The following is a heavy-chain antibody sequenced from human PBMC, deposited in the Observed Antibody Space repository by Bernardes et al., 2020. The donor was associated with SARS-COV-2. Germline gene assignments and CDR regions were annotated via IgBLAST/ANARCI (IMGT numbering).Heavy chain of an antibody. CDR1: GFSFNIYS. J-gene: IGHJ4*02. Sequence: GGSLRLSCAASGFSFNIYSMKWVRQAPGKGLECVSYISSSSSTIYYADSVKGRFTISRDNGNNSLYLQMNSLRAEDTAVYYCARRRGYSGYDFLDYWGQGTLVTVSS. CDR2: ISSSSSTI. CDR3: ARRRGYSGYDFLDY. D-gene: IGHD5-12*01. V-gene: IGHV3-48*04.